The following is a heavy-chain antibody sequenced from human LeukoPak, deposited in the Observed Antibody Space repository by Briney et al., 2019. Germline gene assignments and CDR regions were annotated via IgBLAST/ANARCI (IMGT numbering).Heavy chain of an antibody. J-gene: IGHJ4*02. CDR1: GYTFTSYG. CDR2: INPNSGGT. D-gene: IGHD6-13*01. V-gene: IGHV1-2*02. CDR3: ARSMYSSSWESSVDY. Sequence: GASVKVSCKASGYTFTSYGISWVRQAPGQGLEWMGWINPNSGGTNYAQKFQGRVTMTRDTSISTAYMELSRLRSDDTAVYYCARSMYSSSWESSVDYWGQGTLVTVSS.